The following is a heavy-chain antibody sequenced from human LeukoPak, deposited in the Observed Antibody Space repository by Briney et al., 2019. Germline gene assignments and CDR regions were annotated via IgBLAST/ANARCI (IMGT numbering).Heavy chain of an antibody. D-gene: IGHD2-21*02. CDR3: ARGSHCGGDCYSLFES. CDR1: GDSFSSYS. J-gene: IGHJ1*01. V-gene: IGHV3-23*01. Sequence: GGSLRLSCAASGDSFSSYSMMWVRQAPGKGLEWVSAISGSGGATNYADSVKGRFTISRGNAKNTLYLQMDSLRVEDTAVYYCARGSHCGGDCYSLFESWGQGTLATVSS. CDR2: ISGSGGAT.